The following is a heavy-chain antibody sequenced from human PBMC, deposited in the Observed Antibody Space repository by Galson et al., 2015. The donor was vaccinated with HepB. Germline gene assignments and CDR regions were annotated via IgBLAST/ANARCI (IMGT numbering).Heavy chain of an antibody. CDR2: TNPNSGDT. J-gene: IGHJ3*01. CDR3: AGDQGVNIVGTSDLFDV. V-gene: IGHV1-2*04. Sequence: SVKVSCKASGYTFTAYRVHWVRLAPGQGPEWMGWTNPNSGDTKYAQKFQAWVTMTRDTSITTAFMELNRLKSDDTAVYYCAGDQGVNIVGTSDLFDVWGPGTMVIVSS. CDR1: GYTFTAYR. D-gene: IGHD1-26*01.